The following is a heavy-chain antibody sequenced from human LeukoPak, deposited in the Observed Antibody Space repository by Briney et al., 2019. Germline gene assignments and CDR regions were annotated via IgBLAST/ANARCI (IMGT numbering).Heavy chain of an antibody. Sequence: SETLSLTCTVSGGSVNDYYWNWIRQPPGKGLEWIGYIYYSGSTDYNPSLKSRVTMSVDTSKNQFSLKLNSVTAADTAVYYCARGGARGSSAFDVWGQGTMVIVSA. CDR2: IYYSGST. V-gene: IGHV4-59*02. J-gene: IGHJ3*01. CDR3: ARGGARGSSAFDV. D-gene: IGHD3-10*01. CDR1: GGSVNDYY.